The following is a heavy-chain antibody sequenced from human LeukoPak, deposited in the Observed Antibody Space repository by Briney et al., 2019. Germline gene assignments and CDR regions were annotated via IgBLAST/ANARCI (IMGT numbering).Heavy chain of an antibody. CDR2: IYYSGGT. D-gene: IGHD3-22*01. CDR1: GGSISSYY. V-gene: IGHV4-59*01. J-gene: IGHJ4*02. CDR3: ARSDYYDSSGYYSVDY. Sequence: PSETLSLTCTASGGSISSYYWSWIRQPPGKGLEWIGYIYYSGGTNYNPSLKSRVTISVDTSKSQFSLKLSSVTAADTAVYYCARSDYYDSSGYYSVDYWGQGTLVTVSS.